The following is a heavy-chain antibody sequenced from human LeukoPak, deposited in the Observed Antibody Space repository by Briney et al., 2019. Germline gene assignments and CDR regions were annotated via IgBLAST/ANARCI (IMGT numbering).Heavy chain of an antibody. CDR2: IKYSGST. J-gene: IGHJ4*02. CDR3: AGSGRYFETQ. D-gene: IGHD3-9*01. V-gene: IGHV4-34*01. CDR1: SGSFSGYY. Sequence: KASETLSLTCAVYSGSFSGYYWSWIRQPPGKGLEWIGEIKYSGSTTYNPSLKGRVTISVDTSKKQFSLKMTSVADADTAVYYCAGSGRYFETQWGQGTLVTVSS.